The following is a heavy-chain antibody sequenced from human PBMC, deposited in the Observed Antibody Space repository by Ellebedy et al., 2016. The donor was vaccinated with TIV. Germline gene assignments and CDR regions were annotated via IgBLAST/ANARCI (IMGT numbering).Heavy chain of an antibody. D-gene: IGHD5-18*01. V-gene: IGHV3-11*05. CDR2: ISTGGSYT. CDR3: AKDRTPGDGYWVFDN. CDR1: GFGFSDHY. Sequence: GESLKISCVASGFGFSDHYMSWIRQTPGKGLEWISYISTGGSYTNYADSVKGRFTISRDDARSSLYLQMNSLTAEDTAVYFCAKDRTPGDGYWVFDNWGQGTLVSVSS. J-gene: IGHJ4*02.